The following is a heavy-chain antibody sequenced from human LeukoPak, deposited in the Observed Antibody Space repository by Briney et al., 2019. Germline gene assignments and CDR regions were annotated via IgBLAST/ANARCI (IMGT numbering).Heavy chain of an antibody. D-gene: IGHD6-13*01. V-gene: IGHV3-48*03. J-gene: IGHJ1*01. Sequence: PGGSLRLSCVVSRFPFSIYEMNWVRQAPGKGLEWVSYISGSGETIYYADSVKGRFTISRDNANKSLYLRMSSLRVEDTAIYYCIPPAAGLRRTISTEYFQHWGQGALVTVSS. CDR1: RFPFSIYE. CDR2: ISGSGETI. CDR3: IPPAAGLRRTISTEYFQH.